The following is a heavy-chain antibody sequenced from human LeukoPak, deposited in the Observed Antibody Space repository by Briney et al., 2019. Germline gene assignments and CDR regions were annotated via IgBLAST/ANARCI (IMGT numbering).Heavy chain of an antibody. CDR3: ARAPIAVAGGNWFDP. CDR1: GDSVSIISAA. V-gene: IGHV6-1*01. Sequence: SQTLSLTCAISGDSVSIISAAWNWIRQSPSRGLEWLGRTYYRSKWNYDYAVSVKSRITINPDTFRNQFSLQLNSVTPEDTAVYYCARAPIAVAGGNWFDPWGQGTLVTVSS. CDR2: TYYRSKWNY. D-gene: IGHD6-19*01. J-gene: IGHJ5*02.